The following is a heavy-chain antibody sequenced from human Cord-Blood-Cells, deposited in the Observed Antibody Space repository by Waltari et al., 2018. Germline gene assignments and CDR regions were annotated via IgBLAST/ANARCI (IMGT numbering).Heavy chain of an antibody. CDR2: ISGSGGST. V-gene: IGHV3-23*01. D-gene: IGHD2-15*01. CDR1: GFTFSSYA. J-gene: IGHJ3*02. CDR3: AKEKGSGGSSGGAFDI. Sequence: EVQLLESGGGLVQPGGSLRLSCAASGFTFSSYAMSWVRQAPGKGMEWVSAISGSGGSTYYADSVKGRFTISRDNSKNTLYLQMNSLRAEDTAVYYCAKEKGSGGSSGGAFDIWGQGTMVTVSS.